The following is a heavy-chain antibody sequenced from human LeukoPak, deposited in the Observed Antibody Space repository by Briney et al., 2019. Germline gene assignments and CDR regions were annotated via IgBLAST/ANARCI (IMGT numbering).Heavy chain of an antibody. V-gene: IGHV1-18*01. CDR3: AREGYSSSWNYFDY. J-gene: IGHJ4*02. CDR2: ISAYNGNT. Sequence: ASVKVSCKAAGYTFTSYAINWVRQAPGQGLEWMGWISAYNGNTNYAQTLQGRVTMTTDTSTSTAYMELKSLRSDDTAVYYCAREGYSSSWNYFDYWGQGALVTVSS. D-gene: IGHD6-13*01. CDR1: GYTFTSYA.